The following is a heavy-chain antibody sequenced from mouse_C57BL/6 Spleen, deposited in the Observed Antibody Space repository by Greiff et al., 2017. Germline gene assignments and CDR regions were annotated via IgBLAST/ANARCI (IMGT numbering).Heavy chain of an antibody. CDR3: ATYGLDY. CDR2: INYDGSST. V-gene: IGHV5-16*01. Sequence: EVQLQQSEGGLVQPGSSMKLSCTASGFTFSDYYMAWVRQVPEKGLEWVANINYDGSSTYYLDSLKSRFIISRDNAKNIRYLQMSSLKSEDTATYYCATYGLDYWGQGTSVTVSS. J-gene: IGHJ4*01. CDR1: GFTFSDYY.